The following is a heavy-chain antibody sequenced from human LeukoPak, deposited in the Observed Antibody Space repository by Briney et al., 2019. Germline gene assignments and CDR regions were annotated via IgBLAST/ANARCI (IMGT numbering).Heavy chain of an antibody. CDR1: GGSISSSNW. Sequence: SETLSLTCTVSGGSISSSNWWSWVRQPPGEGLEWIGEIYHSGSTNYNPSLKSRVTISVDKSKNQFSLKLSSVTAADTAVYYCASISPAGYYGSGYWGQGTLVTVSS. D-gene: IGHD3-10*01. J-gene: IGHJ4*02. V-gene: IGHV4-4*02. CDR3: ASISPAGYYGSGY. CDR2: IYHSGST.